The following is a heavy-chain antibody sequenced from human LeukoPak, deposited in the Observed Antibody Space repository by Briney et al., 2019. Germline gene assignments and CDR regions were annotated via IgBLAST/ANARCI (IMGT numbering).Heavy chain of an antibody. D-gene: IGHD3-22*01. V-gene: IGHV3-30*03. CDR2: ISYDGSNK. Sequence: PGRSLRLSCAASGFTFSSYGMHWVRQAPGKGLEWVAVISYDGSNKYYADSVKGRFTISRDNSKNTLYLQMNSLRAEDTAVYYCARASIYDSSGYYYFDYWGQGTLVTVSS. CDR3: ARASIYDSSGYYYFDY. CDR1: GFTFSSYG. J-gene: IGHJ4*02.